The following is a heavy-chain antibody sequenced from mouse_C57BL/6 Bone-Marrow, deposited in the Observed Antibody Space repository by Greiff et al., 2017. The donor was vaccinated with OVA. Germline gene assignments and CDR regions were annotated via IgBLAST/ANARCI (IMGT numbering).Heavy chain of an antibody. J-gene: IGHJ2*01. Sequence: QVQLQQSGAELARPGASVKLSCKASGYTFTSYGISWVKQRTGQGLEWIGEIYPRSGNTYYNEKFKGKATLTADKSSSTAYMELRSLTSEDSAVYFCARFGYYDYDGGNDYWGQGTTLTVSS. CDR2: IYPRSGNT. CDR1: GYTFTSYG. V-gene: IGHV1-81*01. CDR3: ARFGYYDYDGGNDY. D-gene: IGHD2-4*01.